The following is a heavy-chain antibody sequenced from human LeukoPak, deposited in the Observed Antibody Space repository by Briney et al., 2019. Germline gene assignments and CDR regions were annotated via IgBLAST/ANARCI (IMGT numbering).Heavy chain of an antibody. Sequence: PSETLSLTFTVSGGSISSYYWSWIRQPPGKGLEWIGYIYYSGSTNYNPSLKSRVTISVDMSKNQFSLKLSSVTAADTAVYYCAGYCSSTSCALGYFDLWGRGTLVTVSS. CDR3: AGYCSSTSCALGYFDL. D-gene: IGHD2-2*01. CDR2: IYYSGST. V-gene: IGHV4-59*01. CDR1: GGSISSYY. J-gene: IGHJ2*01.